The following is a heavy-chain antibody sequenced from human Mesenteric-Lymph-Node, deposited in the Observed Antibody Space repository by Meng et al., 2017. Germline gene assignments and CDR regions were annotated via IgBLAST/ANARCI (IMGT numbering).Heavy chain of an antibody. D-gene: IGHD3-10*01. CDR3: ARQSGYFDY. V-gene: IGHV4-59*08. J-gene: IGHJ4*02. CDR1: GGSISSYY. CDR2: IYYSGST. Sequence: HVQLQESGPGLGKPSQTLSLTCTVSGGSISSYYWSWIRQPPGKGLEWIGHIYYSGSTNYNPSLKSRVTISVDTSKNQFSLKLSSVTATDTAVYYCARQSGYFDYWGQGTLVTVSS.